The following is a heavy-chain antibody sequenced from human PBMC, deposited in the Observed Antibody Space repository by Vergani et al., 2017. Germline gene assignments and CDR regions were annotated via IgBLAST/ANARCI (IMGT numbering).Heavy chain of an antibody. CDR2: VFHLGTV. D-gene: IGHD3-22*01. V-gene: IGHV4-38-2*02. CDR1: CVSLTRGNY. Sequence: QVQLQESGPGLVKPSETLSLTFNVSCVSLTRGNYWGWVRQSPGTGLEWIASVFHLGTVYYNPSLRSRVRISIDAYNVLSLRLQSVTAADTAVYFCVRDLYSRGPFDVWGQGSLVTVSS. CDR3: VRDLYSRGPFDV. J-gene: IGHJ4*01.